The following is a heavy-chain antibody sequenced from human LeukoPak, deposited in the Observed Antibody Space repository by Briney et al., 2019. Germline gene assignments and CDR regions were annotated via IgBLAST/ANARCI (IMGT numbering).Heavy chain of an antibody. V-gene: IGHV3-23*01. D-gene: IGHD3-22*01. Sequence: GGSLRLSCAASGFTFSSYGMSWVRQAPGKGLEWVSAISGSGGSTYYADSVKGRFTISRDNSKNTLYLQVNSLRAEDTAVYYCAKDRSITMIVAVRGSDYWGQGTLVTVSS. CDR2: ISGSGGST. CDR1: GFTFSSYG. CDR3: AKDRSITMIVAVRGSDY. J-gene: IGHJ4*02.